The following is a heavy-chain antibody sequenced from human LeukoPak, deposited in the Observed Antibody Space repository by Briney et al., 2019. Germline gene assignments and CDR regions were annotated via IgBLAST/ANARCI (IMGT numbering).Heavy chain of an antibody. V-gene: IGHV3-7*01. J-gene: IGHJ6*03. CDR1: GFTFSSYW. D-gene: IGHD5-12*01. Sequence: GGSLRLSCAASGFTFSSYWMSWVRQAPGKGLEWVANIKQDGSEKYYVDSVKGRFTISRDNAKNSLYLQMNSLRAEDTAVYYCARGWGYDWPYYMDVWGKGTTVTVSS. CDR3: ARGWGYDWPYYMDV. CDR2: IKQDGSEK.